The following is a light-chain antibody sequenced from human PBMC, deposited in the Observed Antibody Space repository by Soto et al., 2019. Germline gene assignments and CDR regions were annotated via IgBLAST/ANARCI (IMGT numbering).Light chain of an antibody. CDR2: GAS. Sequence: EIVMTQSPATLSVAPGERVTLSCRASQGVSRKLAWYQHKSGQAPRLLIPGASAGATGIPARFSGSGSGTEFTLTISSLQSEDCAIYYCQQYHTWPISVGGGTKVEIK. J-gene: IGKJ4*01. CDR3: QQYHTWPIS. CDR1: QGVSRK. V-gene: IGKV3-15*01.